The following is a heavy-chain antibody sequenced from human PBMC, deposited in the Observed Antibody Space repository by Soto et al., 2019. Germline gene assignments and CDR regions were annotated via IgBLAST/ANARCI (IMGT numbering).Heavy chain of an antibody. CDR3: ASGVTPHCSGGSCYSWAFDI. Sequence: GASVKVSCKASGGTFSGYAISWVRQAPGQGLEWMGGIIPIFGTANYAQKFQGRVTITADKSTSTAYMELSSLRSEDTAVYYCASGVTPHCSGGSCYSWAFDIWGQGTMVTVSS. CDR2: IIPIFGTA. CDR1: GGTFSGYA. V-gene: IGHV1-69*06. J-gene: IGHJ3*02. D-gene: IGHD2-15*01.